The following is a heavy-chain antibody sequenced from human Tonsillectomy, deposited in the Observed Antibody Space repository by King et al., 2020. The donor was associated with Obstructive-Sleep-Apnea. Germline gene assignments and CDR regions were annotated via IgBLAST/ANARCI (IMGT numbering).Heavy chain of an antibody. D-gene: IGHD3-10*01. V-gene: IGHV4-30-4*01. CDR2: IYYSGST. J-gene: IGHJ4*02. Sequence: VQLQESGPGLVKPSQTLSLTCTVSGGSISSGDYYWSWIRQPPGKGLEWIGYIYYSGSTYYNPSLKSRVTISVDTSKNQFSLKLSSVTAADTAVYYCARDAPRGYGWGSYWVPYFDYWGQGTLVTVSS. CDR3: ARDAPRGYGWGSYWVPYFDY. CDR1: GGSISSGDYY.